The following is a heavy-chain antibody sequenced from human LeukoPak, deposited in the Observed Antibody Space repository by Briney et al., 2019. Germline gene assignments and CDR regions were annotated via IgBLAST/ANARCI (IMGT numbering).Heavy chain of an antibody. Sequence: GKSLRLSCAASGFMFSSPGMHWVRQAPGKGLEWVAVISYDGNKKYYADSVKGRFTISRVNPKNTLYLQMNSLRAEDTAVYYCAKDEFGEKNGMDVWGKGTTVTVSS. V-gene: IGHV3-30*18. CDR2: ISYDGNKK. J-gene: IGHJ6*04. CDR1: GFMFSSPG. CDR3: AKDEFGEKNGMDV. D-gene: IGHD3-10*01.